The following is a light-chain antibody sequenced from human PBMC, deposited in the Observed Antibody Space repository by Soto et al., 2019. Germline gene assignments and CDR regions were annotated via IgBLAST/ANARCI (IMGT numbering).Light chain of an antibody. J-gene: IGLJ2*01. CDR2: SNN. Sequence: QSVLTQPPSASETPGQRVTISCSGSSSNIRSNAVNWYQQLPGTAPKLLIYSNNQRPSGVPDRFSGSKSGSSASLAISGLQSEDEDDYYCAAWDDSLNGPVFGGGTKLTVL. CDR3: AAWDDSLNGPV. CDR1: SSNIRSNA. V-gene: IGLV1-44*01.